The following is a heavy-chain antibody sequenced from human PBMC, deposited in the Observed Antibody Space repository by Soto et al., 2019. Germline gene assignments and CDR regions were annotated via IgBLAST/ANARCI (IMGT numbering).Heavy chain of an antibody. CDR2: ISYDGSNK. Sequence: PGGSLRLSCAASGFTFSSYAMHWVRQAPGKGLEWVAVISYDGSNKYYADSVKGRFTISRDNSKNTLYLQMNSLRAEDTAVYYCARTIAAGSYGMDVWGQGTTVTVSS. V-gene: IGHV3-30-3*01. D-gene: IGHD6-25*01. CDR3: ARTIAAGSYGMDV. J-gene: IGHJ6*02. CDR1: GFTFSSYA.